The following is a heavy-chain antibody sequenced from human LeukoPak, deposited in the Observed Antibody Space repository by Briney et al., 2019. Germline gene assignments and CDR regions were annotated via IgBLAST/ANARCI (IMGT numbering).Heavy chain of an antibody. D-gene: IGHD1-14*01. CDR2: MNPNNSDI. V-gene: IGHV1-8*01. Sequence: ASVKVSCTASGYTFTSYHINWVRQATGQGLEWVGWMNPNNSDIGYAQKFQVRVTMTRNTSIGTAYMELSSLRSEDTAIYYCVRVPPGTTIYAYWGQGTLVTVSS. CDR3: VRVPPGTTIYAY. CDR1: GYTFTSYH. J-gene: IGHJ4*02.